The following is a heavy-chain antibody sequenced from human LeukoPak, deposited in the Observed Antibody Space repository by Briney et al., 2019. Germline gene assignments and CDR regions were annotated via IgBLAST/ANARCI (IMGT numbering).Heavy chain of an antibody. D-gene: IGHD3-22*01. CDR1: GGTFSSYA. J-gene: IGHJ4*02. Sequence: SVKVSCKASGGTFSSYAISWVRQAPGQGLEWMGGIIPIFGTAIYAQKFQGRVTMTRDMSTSTVYMELSSLRSEDTAVYHCARDPKDDTSGYYYFDYWGQGTLVTVSS. CDR2: IIPIFGTA. V-gene: IGHV1-69*05. CDR3: ARDPKDDTSGYYYFDY.